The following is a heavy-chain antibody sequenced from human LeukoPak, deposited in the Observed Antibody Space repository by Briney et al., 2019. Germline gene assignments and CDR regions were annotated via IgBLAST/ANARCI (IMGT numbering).Heavy chain of an antibody. CDR3: AKDYYYDSSGFTEDYFDY. J-gene: IGHJ4*02. V-gene: IGHV3-74*01. CDR1: GFTFSSYW. D-gene: IGHD3-22*01. CDR2: INSDGSST. Sequence: HPGGSLRLSCAASGFTFSSYWMHWVRQAPGKGLVWVSRINSDGSSTSYADSVKGRFTISRDNSKNTLYLQMNSLRAEDTAVYYCAKDYYYDSSGFTEDYFDYWGQGTLVTVSS.